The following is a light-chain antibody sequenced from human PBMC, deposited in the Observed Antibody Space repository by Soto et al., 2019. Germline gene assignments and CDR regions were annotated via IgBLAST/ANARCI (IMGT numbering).Light chain of an antibody. CDR3: QQYYNFPLT. Sequence: AVRMTQSPSSFSASTGDRVTITCRASQDISSYLAWYQQKPGKAPKVLIYEASTLQSGVPSRFSGSGSGTDFTLTISSLQSEDFATYYCQQYYNFPLTFGGGTKVEIK. CDR1: QDISSY. J-gene: IGKJ4*01. V-gene: IGKV1-8*01. CDR2: EAS.